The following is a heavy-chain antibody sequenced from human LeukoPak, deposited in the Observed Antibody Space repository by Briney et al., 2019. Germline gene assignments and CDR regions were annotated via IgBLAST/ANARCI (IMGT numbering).Heavy chain of an antibody. V-gene: IGHV3-23*01. CDR2: ISSSGDTT. J-gene: IGHJ4*02. CDR1: GFTFSSDA. CDR3: AKGFNWNYPHYFDY. Sequence: GGSLRVSCAASGFTFSSDAMNCVRQAPGKGLEWVSAISSSGDTTYYADSVKGRFTISRDSSKNTLHLQMNSLRADDTAVYYCAKGFNWNYPHYFDYWGQGTLVTVSS. D-gene: IGHD1-7*01.